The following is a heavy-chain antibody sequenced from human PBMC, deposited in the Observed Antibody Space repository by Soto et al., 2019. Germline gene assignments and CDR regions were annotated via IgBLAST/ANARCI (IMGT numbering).Heavy chain of an antibody. V-gene: IGHV4-38-2*02. D-gene: IGHD2-2*01. CDR2: ITPSGKT. CDR1: ASPPPSCGSY. Sequence: SETLSLTCSVSASPPPSCGSYSIWIPQTPGMGPQWLGSITPSGKTHYTQSLKGRLSLSMDTSENQFSLQLRAVTVADTAVYFCARLYCSSVRCYNDYWGQGRQVTVAS. CDR3: ARLYCSSVRCYNDY. J-gene: IGHJ4*02.